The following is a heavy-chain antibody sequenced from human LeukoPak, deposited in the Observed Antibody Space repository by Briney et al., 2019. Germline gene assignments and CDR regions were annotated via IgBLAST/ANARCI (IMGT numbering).Heavy chain of an antibody. CDR3: ARPHYYDSSGYYYRKSDNWFDP. Sequence: ASVKVSCKASGGTFSSYAISWVRQAPGQGLEWMGGIIPIFGTANYAQKFQGGVTITAGESTSTAYMELSSLRSEDTAVYYCARPHYYDSSGYYYRKSDNWFDPWGQGTLVTVSS. J-gene: IGHJ5*02. D-gene: IGHD3-22*01. CDR2: IIPIFGTA. CDR1: GGTFSSYA. V-gene: IGHV1-69*13.